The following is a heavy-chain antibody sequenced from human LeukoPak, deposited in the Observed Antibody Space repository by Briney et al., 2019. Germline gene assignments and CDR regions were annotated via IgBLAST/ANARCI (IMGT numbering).Heavy chain of an antibody. Sequence: GGSLRLSCAASGFTFSSYRMTWVRQAPGKGLEWVSTIHGSSNYIYYADSVRGRFTISRDNAKNALYLQMNSLRAEDTAVYYCAASSGSTRIPFDYWGQGTLVTVSS. V-gene: IGHV3-21*01. CDR2: IHGSSNYI. D-gene: IGHD1-26*01. CDR3: AASSGSTRIPFDY. J-gene: IGHJ4*02. CDR1: GFTFSSYR.